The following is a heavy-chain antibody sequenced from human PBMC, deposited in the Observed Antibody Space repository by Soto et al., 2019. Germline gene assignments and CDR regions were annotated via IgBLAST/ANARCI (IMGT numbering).Heavy chain of an antibody. J-gene: IGHJ4*02. CDR2: ISAYNGNT. D-gene: IGHD3-3*01. CDR1: GYTFTSYG. CDR3: ARSYYDFWSGYYTTPFDY. Sequence: QVQLVQSGAEVKKPGASVKVSCKASGYTFTSYGISWVRQAPGQGLEWMGWISAYNGNTNYAQKLQGRVTITTDTSTSTAYMELRSLRADDTAFYYCARSYYDFWSGYYTTPFDYWGQGTLVTVSS. V-gene: IGHV1-18*01.